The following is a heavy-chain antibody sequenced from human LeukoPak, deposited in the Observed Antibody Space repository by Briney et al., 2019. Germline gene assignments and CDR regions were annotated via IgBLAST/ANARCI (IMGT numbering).Heavy chain of an antibody. CDR2: INPNGGGT. V-gene: IGHV1-2*02. CDR3: AIWSGECRELFYYYMDV. D-gene: IGHD3-3*01. CDR1: GYTFTGYY. Sequence: ASVKVSCKASGYTFTGYYMHWVRQAPGQGLEWMGWINPNGGGTNYAQKFQGRVTMTRDTSISTAYMELSRLGSDDTAVYYCAIWSGECRELFYYYMDVWGKGTTVTVSS. J-gene: IGHJ6*03.